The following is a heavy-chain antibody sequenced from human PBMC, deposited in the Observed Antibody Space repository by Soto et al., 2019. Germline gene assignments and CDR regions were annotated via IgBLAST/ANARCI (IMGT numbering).Heavy chain of an antibody. CDR1: GGSFSGYY. V-gene: IGHV4-34*01. J-gene: IGHJ6*03. CDR2: INHSGST. D-gene: IGHD3-9*01. CDR3: ARGSSTYDILTGSLWNPKTYYYYYMDV. Sequence: SETLSLTCAVYGGSFSGYYWSWIRQPPGKGLEWIGEINHSGSTDYNPSLKSRVTISVGTSKNQFSLKLSSVTAADTAVYYCARGSSTYDILTGSLWNPKTYYYYYMDVWGKGTTVTVSS.